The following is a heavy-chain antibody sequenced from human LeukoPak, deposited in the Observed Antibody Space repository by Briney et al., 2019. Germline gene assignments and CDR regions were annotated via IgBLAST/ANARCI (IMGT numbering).Heavy chain of an antibody. V-gene: IGHV3-23*01. CDR2: ISGSGGST. J-gene: IGHJ3*02. CDR3: AKHLFFNLTTSNDAFNI. Sequence: PGGSLRLSCAASGFTFSSYAMSWARQAPGKGLEWVSTISGSGGSTYYADSMKGRFTISRDNSKNTLYLQMSSLRAEDTAVYYCAKHLFFNLTTSNDAFNIWGQGTMVTVSS. D-gene: IGHD4-17*01. CDR1: GFTFSSYA.